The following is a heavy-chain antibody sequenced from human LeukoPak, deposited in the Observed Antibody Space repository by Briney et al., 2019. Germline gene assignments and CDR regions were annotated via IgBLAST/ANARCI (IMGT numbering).Heavy chain of an antibody. J-gene: IGHJ4*02. D-gene: IGHD5-12*01. CDR1: GFTCSTYG. CDR2: IRYDGNYK. V-gene: IGHV3-30*02. Sequence: GGSLRLSCAASGFTCSTYGLHWVRQAPGKGLEWVTFIRYDGNYKYYADSVKGRFTISRDNSKNTLYLQMNSLRADDTAVYYCAKAAEWLRSPFDYWGQGTLVTVSS. CDR3: AKAAEWLRSPFDY.